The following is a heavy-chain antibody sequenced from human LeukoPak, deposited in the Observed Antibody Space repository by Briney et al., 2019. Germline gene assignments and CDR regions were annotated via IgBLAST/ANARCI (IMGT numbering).Heavy chain of an antibody. Sequence: GASVKVSCKASGYTFTSYYMHWVRQAPGQGLEWMGIINPSGGSTNYAHKFQGRATMTRDTSTSTVYMELSSLRSEDTAVYYCARGMGARLYYYYMDVWGKGTTVTVSS. CDR2: INPSGGST. CDR3: ARGMGARLYYYYMDV. V-gene: IGHV1-46*01. CDR1: GYTFTSYY. J-gene: IGHJ6*03. D-gene: IGHD1-26*01.